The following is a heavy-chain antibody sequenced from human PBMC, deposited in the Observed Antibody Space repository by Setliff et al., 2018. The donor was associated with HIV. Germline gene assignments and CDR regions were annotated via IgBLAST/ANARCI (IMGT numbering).Heavy chain of an antibody. J-gene: IGHJ6*03. CDR3: ARGAWYTSGWYSSRYMDV. CDR2: INPSDNRT. Sequence: ASVKVSCKASGYTFNNYYMHWVRQAPGQGLEWMGIINPSDNRTYYAQKFQGRVTMTRDTSITTAYMELSSLRSDDTAVYYCARGAWYTSGWYSSRYMDVWGKGTTVTVSS. V-gene: IGHV1-46*02. D-gene: IGHD6-19*01. CDR1: GYTFNNYY.